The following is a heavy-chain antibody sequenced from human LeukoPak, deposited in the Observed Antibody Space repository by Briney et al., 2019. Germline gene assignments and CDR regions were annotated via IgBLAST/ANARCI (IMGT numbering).Heavy chain of an antibody. D-gene: IGHD5-24*01. CDR1: GGSISSYY. J-gene: IGHJ6*02. V-gene: IGHV4-59*08. Sequence: SETLSLTCTVSGGSISSYYWSWIRQPPGKGLEWIGYIYYSGSTNYNPSLKSRVTISVDTSKNQFPLKLSSVTAADTAVYYCARLYKILGSGISSKYYYYYGMDVWGQGTTVTVSS. CDR3: ARLYKILGSGISSKYYYYYGMDV. CDR2: IYYSGST.